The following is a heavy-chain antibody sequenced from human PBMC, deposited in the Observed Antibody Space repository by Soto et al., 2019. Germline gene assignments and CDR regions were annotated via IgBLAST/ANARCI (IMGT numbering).Heavy chain of an antibody. CDR1: GGSISSGDYY. J-gene: IGHJ4*02. Sequence: QVQLQESGPGLVTPSQTLSLTCTVSGGSISSGDYYWSWIRQPPGKGLEWIGYIYYSGSTYYNPSLKSRVTISVDTSKNQFSLKLSSVTAADTAVYYCARDSGGYYYDSSGFDYWGQGTLVTVSS. D-gene: IGHD3-22*01. CDR2: IYYSGST. V-gene: IGHV4-30-4*01. CDR3: ARDSGGYYYDSSGFDY.